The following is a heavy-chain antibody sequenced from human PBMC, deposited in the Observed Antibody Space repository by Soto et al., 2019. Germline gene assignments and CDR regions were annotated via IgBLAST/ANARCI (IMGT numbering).Heavy chain of an antibody. J-gene: IGHJ4*02. CDR2: ISAYNGNT. Sequence: QVKLVQSGAEVKKPGASVKVSCKASGYTFTSYGISWVRQAPGQGLEWMGWISAYNGNTNYEQKLQGRVTINKDTTTRTDYMELRSLRSDDTVVYYCASDHRGRPFYGGQGTLVTVSS. CDR1: GYTFTSYG. CDR3: ASDHRGRPFY. V-gene: IGHV1-18*01. D-gene: IGHD1-26*01.